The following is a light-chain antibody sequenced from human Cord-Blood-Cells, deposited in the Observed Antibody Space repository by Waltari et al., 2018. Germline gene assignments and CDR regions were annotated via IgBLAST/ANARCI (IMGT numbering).Light chain of an antibody. CDR2: GAS. CDR3: QQYNNWPQT. CDR1: QSVSSN. Sequence: EIVMTQSPATLSVSPGERATLSCRASQSVSSNLAWYPQKPGQAPRLLIYGASTGATGIPARFSGSGSGTEFTLTISSLQSEDFAVYYCQQYNNWPQTFGQGTKVEIK. V-gene: IGKV3-15*01. J-gene: IGKJ1*01.